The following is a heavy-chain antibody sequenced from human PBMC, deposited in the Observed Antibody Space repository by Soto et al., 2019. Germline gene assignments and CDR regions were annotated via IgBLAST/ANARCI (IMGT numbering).Heavy chain of an antibody. CDR1: GYAFTSYG. CDR3: ERAATGSYHSAY. V-gene: IGHV1-18*04. J-gene: IGHJ4*02. D-gene: IGHD3-10*01. Sequence: QVQLVQSGPEVKKPGASVRVSCMTSGYAFTSYGVNWVRQVPGQGLEWMGWIAPHSGRTTYLPKFQGRVTITADPSTTTAYMELTSLSSDDTGIYFCERAATGSYHSAYWGQGTVVTVSA. CDR2: IAPHSGRT.